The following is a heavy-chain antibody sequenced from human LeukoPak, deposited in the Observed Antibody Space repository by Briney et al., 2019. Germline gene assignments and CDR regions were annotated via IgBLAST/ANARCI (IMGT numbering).Heavy chain of an antibody. CDR1: GYTLTELS. CDR3: ATALGWSGSVVWFDP. V-gene: IGHV1-24*01. CDR2: FDPEDGET. J-gene: IGHJ5*02. Sequence: GASVKLACKVSGYTLTELSMHWVRQAPGKGLEWMGGFDPEDGETIYAQKFQGRVTMTEDTSTDTAYMELRSVRSEDTAVYYCATALGWSGSVVWFDPWGQGTLVTVSS. D-gene: IGHD3-3*01.